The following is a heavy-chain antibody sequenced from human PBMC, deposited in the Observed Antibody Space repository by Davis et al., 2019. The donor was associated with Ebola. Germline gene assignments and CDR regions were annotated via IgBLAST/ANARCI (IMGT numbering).Heavy chain of an antibody. CDR2: ISWNSGSI. D-gene: IGHD7-27*01. CDR1: GFTFDDYA. V-gene: IGHV3-9*01. Sequence: GGSLRLSCAASGFTFDDYAMHWVRQAPGKGLEWVSGISWNSGSIGYADSVKGRFTISRDISENTLYLNMASLRPEDTALYYCTNLPGDAARDYWGQGTLVTVSS. J-gene: IGHJ4*02. CDR3: TNLPGDAARDY.